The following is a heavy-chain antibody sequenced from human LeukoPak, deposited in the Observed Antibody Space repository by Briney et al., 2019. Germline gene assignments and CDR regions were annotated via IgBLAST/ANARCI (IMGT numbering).Heavy chain of an antibody. J-gene: IGHJ4*02. CDR2: IGTAGDT. Sequence: GSLRLSCAASGFTFSSYDLHWVRQATGKGLEWVSAIGTAGDTYYPGSVKGRFTISRENAKNSLYLQMNSLRAGDTAVYYCARGLGEFEHALDYWGQGTLVTVSS. D-gene: IGHD3-10*01. CDR3: ARGLGEFEHALDY. V-gene: IGHV3-13*01. CDR1: GFTFSSYD.